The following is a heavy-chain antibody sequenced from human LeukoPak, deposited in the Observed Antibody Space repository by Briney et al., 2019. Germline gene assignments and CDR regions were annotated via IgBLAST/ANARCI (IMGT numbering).Heavy chain of an antibody. V-gene: IGHV4-59*01. Sequence: SETLSLTCTVSSGSITSYYRKWIRQSPGKGLEYIGHIYYTGTADYNPSLKSRVTMSVDTSKNQFSLRLMSVTASDTAVYFCAGAPNQHYFDYWGQGTLVAVSS. CDR2: IYYTGTA. CDR3: AGAPNQHYFDY. CDR1: SGSITSYY. J-gene: IGHJ4*02.